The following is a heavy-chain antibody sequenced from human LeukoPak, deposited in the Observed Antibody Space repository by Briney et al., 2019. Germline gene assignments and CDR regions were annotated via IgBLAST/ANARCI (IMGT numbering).Heavy chain of an antibody. CDR1: GFTFSRNG. D-gene: IGHD5-18*01. J-gene: IGHJ4*02. V-gene: IGHV3-23*01. CDR2: INGSGGST. Sequence: GGSLRLSCAASGFTFSRNGMTWVRQAPGKGLEWVSDINGSGGSTYYADSVKGRFTISRDNSKNTLYLQMNSLRAEDTAVYYCAKRIQSAMATGYWGQGTLVTVSS. CDR3: AKRIQSAMATGY.